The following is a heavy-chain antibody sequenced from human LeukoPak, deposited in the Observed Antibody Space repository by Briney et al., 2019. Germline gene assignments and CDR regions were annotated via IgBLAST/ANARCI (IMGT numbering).Heavy chain of an antibody. J-gene: IGHJ4*02. CDR2: IYYSGNT. D-gene: IGHD3-10*01. CDR3: ARETRGSFDY. Sequence: SETLSLTCTVSGVSISSSNSYWGWIRQPPGKGLEWIGSIYYSGNTYYNASLKSQVSISIDTSKNQFSLRLTSVTAADTAVYYCARETRGSFDYWGQGTLVTVSS. CDR1: GVSISSSNSY. V-gene: IGHV4-39*02.